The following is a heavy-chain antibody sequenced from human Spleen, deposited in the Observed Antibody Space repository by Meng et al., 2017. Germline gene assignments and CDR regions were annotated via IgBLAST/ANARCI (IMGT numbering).Heavy chain of an antibody. CDR2: INPNDGST. D-gene: IGHD3-3*01. Sequence: QVQLVQSGAEVKKPGASVKVSCKASGYSFTSYYVHWVRQAPGQGLEWMGTINPNDGSTTSAQKFQGRVTMTRDTSTSTVYVELNSLRSEDTAVYYCARDPGSRYFDFWSSNYRVTAVRGLDYWGQGTLVTVSS. V-gene: IGHV1-46*01. J-gene: IGHJ4*02. CDR1: GYSFTSYY. CDR3: ARDPGSRYFDFWSSNYRVTAVRGLDY.